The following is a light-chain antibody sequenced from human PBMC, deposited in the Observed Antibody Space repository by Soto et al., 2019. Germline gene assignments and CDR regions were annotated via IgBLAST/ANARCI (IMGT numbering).Light chain of an antibody. J-gene: IGLJ2*01. CDR3: AAWDDSLNGAV. Sequence: QSVLTQPPSASGTPGQRVTISCSESSSNIGSNTVNWYQQLPGTAPKLLINSNNQRPSGVPDRISGSKSGTSASLAISGLQSEDEADYYCAAWDDSLNGAVFGGGTKLTVL. V-gene: IGLV1-44*01. CDR2: SNN. CDR1: SSNIGSNT.